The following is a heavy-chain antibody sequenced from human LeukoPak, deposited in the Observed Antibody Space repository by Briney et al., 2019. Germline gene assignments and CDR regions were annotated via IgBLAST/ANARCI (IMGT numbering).Heavy chain of an antibody. D-gene: IGHD1-1*01. CDR2: TSSNGEVK. Sequence: GSLRLSCVASGFILENHAMSLIRQAPGKGLEGVSGTSSNGEVKYYADSVKGRFTVSRDNSKDTLYLQMDSLGVEDTAMYYCARDFNWNEPYYFDYWGPGTLVTVSS. V-gene: IGHV3-23*01. CDR1: GFILENHA. CDR3: ARDFNWNEPYYFDY. J-gene: IGHJ4*02.